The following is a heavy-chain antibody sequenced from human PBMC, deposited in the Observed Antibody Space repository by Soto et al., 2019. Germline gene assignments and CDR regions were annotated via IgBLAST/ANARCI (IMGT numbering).Heavy chain of an antibody. J-gene: IGHJ4*02. CDR3: ARRSIAAPFYYFDY. CDR2: IYHSGST. D-gene: IGHD6-6*01. CDR1: SGSISSSNW. V-gene: IGHV4-4*02. Sequence: SETLSFTCAVSSGSISSSNWWSWVRQPPGKGLEWIGEIYHSGSTNYNPSLKSRVTISVDKSKNQFSLKLSSVTAADTAVYYCARRSIAAPFYYFDYWGQGTLVTVSS.